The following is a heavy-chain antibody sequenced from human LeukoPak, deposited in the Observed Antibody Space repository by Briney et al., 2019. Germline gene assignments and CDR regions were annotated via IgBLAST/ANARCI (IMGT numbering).Heavy chain of an antibody. CDR1: GYTFTSYA. J-gene: IGHJ6*02. Sequence: ASVTVSCKASGYTFTSYAMNWVRQAPGQGLEWMGWINTNTGNPTYAQGFTGRFVFSLDTSVSTAYLQICSLKAEDTAVYYCARDLAYYDFWSGYSPPSYYYGMDVWGQGTTVTVSS. V-gene: IGHV7-4-1*01. CDR2: INTNTGNP. D-gene: IGHD3-3*01. CDR3: ARDLAYYDFWSGYSPPSYYYGMDV.